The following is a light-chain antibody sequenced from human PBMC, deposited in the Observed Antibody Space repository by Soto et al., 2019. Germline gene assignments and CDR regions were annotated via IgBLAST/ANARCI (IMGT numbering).Light chain of an antibody. V-gene: IGKV2D-29*01. CDR1: QSLLHSDGKTF. Sequence: DIVMTQTPLSLSVTPGQPASISCKSSQSLLHSDGKTFFYWYLQEPGQPPQLLIYEVSNRFSGVSDWWGGSGSGTDFTLRISGVEAEDVGVYYCMQSIQLPWTLGQGTKVEIK. CDR2: EVS. CDR3: MQSIQLPWT. J-gene: IGKJ1*01.